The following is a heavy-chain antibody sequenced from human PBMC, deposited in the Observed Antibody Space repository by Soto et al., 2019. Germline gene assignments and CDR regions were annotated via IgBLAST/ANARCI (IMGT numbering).Heavy chain of an antibody. CDR1: GFTFDDYT. CDR2: ISWDGGST. D-gene: IGHD6-13*01. V-gene: IGHV3-43*01. Sequence: EVQLVESGGVVVQPGGSLRLSCAASGFTFDDYTMHWVRQAPGKGLEWVSLISWDGGSTYYADSVKGRFTISRDNSKNSLYLQMNSLRTEDTALYYCAKQGVAAAGTPPNYCYYGMDVWGQGTTVTVSS. J-gene: IGHJ6*02. CDR3: AKQGVAAAGTPPNYCYYGMDV.